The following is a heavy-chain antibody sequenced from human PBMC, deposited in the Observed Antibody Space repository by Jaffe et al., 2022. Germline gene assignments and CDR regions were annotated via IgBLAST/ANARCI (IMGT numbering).Heavy chain of an antibody. J-gene: IGHJ4*02. D-gene: IGHD1-26*01. V-gene: IGHV4-38-2*01. CDR2: IYHSGST. CDR3: ARHGSRVSGSYYGGVDY. CDR1: GYSISSGYY. Sequence: QVQLQESGPGLVKPSETLSLTCAVSGYSISSGYYWGWIRQPPGKGLEWIGSIYHSGSTYYNPSLKSRVTISVDTSKNQFSLKLSSVTAADTAVYYCARHGSRVSGSYYGGVDYWGQGTLVTVSS.